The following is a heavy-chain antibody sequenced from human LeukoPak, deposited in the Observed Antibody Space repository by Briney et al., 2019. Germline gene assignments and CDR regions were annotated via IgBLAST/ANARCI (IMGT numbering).Heavy chain of an antibody. D-gene: IGHD5-18*01. CDR1: GYTFTGYY. CDR2: INPNSGGT. Sequence: GASVKVSCKASGYTFTGYYMHWVRQAPGQGLEWMGWINPNSGGTNYAQKFQGRVTMTRDASISTAYMELSRLRSDDTAVYYCARTGYSYGYYGYYFDYWGQGTLVTVSS. CDR3: ARTGYSYGYYGYYFDY. V-gene: IGHV1-2*02. J-gene: IGHJ4*02.